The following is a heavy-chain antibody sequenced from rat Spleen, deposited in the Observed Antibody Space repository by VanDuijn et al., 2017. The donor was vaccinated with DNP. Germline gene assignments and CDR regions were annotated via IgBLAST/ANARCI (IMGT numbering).Heavy chain of an antibody. CDR3: TTDQLICHY. Sequence: EVQLVESGGGLVQPGRSLKLSCAASGFTLSDQYMAWVRQAPTKGLEWVASISYAGGSTYYRDSVKGRFTVSRDNAKRSLYLQMDSLRSENMATYYCTTDQLICHYWGQGVMVTVSS. D-gene: IGHD1-12*01. V-gene: IGHV5-20*01. CDR2: ISYAGGST. J-gene: IGHJ2*01. CDR1: GFTLSDQY.